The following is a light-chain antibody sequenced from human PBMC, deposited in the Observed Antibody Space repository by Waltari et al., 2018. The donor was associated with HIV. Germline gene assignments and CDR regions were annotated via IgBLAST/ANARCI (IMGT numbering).Light chain of an antibody. CDR1: QSLKHTDGKTY. CDR2: EAS. J-gene: IGKJ2*01. Sequence: DIVMNQTPPSLSVTPGQPASFSCNSSQSLKHTDGKTYLYWYLQRPGQSPQVLIYEASKRYAGVPDRFSGSGSGTHFTLKIARVEADDVGSYYCMQSLHLLYTFGQGTKLNIK. CDR3: MQSLHLLYT. V-gene: IGKV2D-29*02.